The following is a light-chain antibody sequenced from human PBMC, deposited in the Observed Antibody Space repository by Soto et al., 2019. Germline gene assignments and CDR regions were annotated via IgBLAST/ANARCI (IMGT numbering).Light chain of an antibody. CDR1: QSVGSS. J-gene: IGKJ1*01. V-gene: IGKV3-15*01. CDR3: QHYNTCSRT. Sequence: EKGRTRSTTTWSVSPGEEATLSCMASQSVGSSLAWYQQKPGQPPRLLIYDASTMATGIPSRFSGSGSGTEFTLTISSLQPDDFAAYYCQHYNTCSRTFGQGTKVDIK. CDR2: DAS.